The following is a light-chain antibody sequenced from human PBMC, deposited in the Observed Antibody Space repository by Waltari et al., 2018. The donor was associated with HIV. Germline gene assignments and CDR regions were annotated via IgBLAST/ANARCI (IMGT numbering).Light chain of an antibody. CDR1: SSDVGAFNL. J-gene: IGLJ2*01. V-gene: IGLV2-23*02. CDR2: EVN. CDR3: CSYAGRSTLEV. Sequence: SALNQPGSLFGSPGQSITNPCPGTSSDVGAFNLVSWYQQHPGKAPKFIIYEVNKRPSEVSIRFSGSKSGNTASLTISGLQAEDEADYYCCSYAGRSTLEVFGGGTKVTVL.